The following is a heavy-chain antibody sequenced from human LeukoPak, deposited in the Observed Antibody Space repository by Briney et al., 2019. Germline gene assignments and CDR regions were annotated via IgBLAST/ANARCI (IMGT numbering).Heavy chain of an antibody. CDR2: IYHSGST. J-gene: IGHJ4*02. Sequence: PSETLSLTCAVSGYSISSGYYWGWIRQPPGKGLEWIGSIYHSGSTYYNPSLKSRVTISVDTSKNQFSLKLSSVTAADTAVYYCASSPEDLNYYSNLRFDYWGQGTLVTVSS. CDR1: GYSISSGYY. V-gene: IGHV4-38-2*01. CDR3: ASSPEDLNYYSNLRFDY. D-gene: IGHD4-11*01.